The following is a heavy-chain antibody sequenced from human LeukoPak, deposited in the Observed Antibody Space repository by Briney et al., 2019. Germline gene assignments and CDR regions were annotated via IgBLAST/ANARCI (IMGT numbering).Heavy chain of an antibody. CDR3: ARQPPLSYYSGSGTYYDY. CDR1: GGSIRSYY. J-gene: IGHJ4*02. Sequence: PSETLSLTCTVSGGSIRSYYWSWIRQPPGKGLEWIGHIYYSGNTNYNPSLKTRVTISADTSKNQVFLKLTSVTAADTAVYYCARQPPLSYYSGSGTYYDYWGQGTLVTVSS. CDR2: IYYSGNT. D-gene: IGHD3-10*01. V-gene: IGHV4-59*08.